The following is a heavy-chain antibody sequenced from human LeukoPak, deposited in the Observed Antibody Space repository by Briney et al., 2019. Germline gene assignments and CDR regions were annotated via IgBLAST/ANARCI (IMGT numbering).Heavy chain of an antibody. CDR3: ARGFPTMRIAADY. Sequence: ASETLSLTCTVSSGSISTYYWNWIRQPPGKGLEWIGYIYYIGSTNYNPSLKSRVTISVDTSKNQFSLKLSSVTAADTAVYYCARGFPTMRIAADYWGQGTLVTVSS. CDR1: SGSISTYY. D-gene: IGHD6-13*01. CDR2: IYYIGST. V-gene: IGHV4-59*01. J-gene: IGHJ4*02.